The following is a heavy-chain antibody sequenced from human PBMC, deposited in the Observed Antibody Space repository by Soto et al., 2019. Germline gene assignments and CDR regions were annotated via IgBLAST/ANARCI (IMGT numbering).Heavy chain of an antibody. CDR2: IYWDGIE. Sequence: QITLKESGPTLVKPTQTLTLTCTVSGFSLTTSGVGVGWIRQPPGKAPEWLALIYWDGIERYSPSLRSRLTITMDTSKNQVVLTMTTMDPVDTVTYYCAHSPCSGGTCYLFDHWGQGTPVIVSS. J-gene: IGHJ4*02. CDR1: GFSLTTSGVG. CDR3: AHSPCSGGTCYLFDH. D-gene: IGHD2-15*01. V-gene: IGHV2-5*02.